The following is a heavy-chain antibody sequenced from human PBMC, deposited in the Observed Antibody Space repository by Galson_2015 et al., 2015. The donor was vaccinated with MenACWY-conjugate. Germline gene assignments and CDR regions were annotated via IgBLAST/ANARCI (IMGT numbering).Heavy chain of an antibody. J-gene: IGHJ4*02. CDR3: ARVARGDRGELFFDS. CDR1: GFTFSSYS. V-gene: IGHV3-21*01. CDR2: ISSSSSYI. D-gene: IGHD1-7*01. Sequence: SLRLSCAASGFTFSSYSMNWVRQAPGKGLEWVSSISSSSSYIYYADSVKGRFTISRDNAKNSLYLQMNILRGEDTAIYYCARVARGDRGELFFDSWGQGILVTVSS.